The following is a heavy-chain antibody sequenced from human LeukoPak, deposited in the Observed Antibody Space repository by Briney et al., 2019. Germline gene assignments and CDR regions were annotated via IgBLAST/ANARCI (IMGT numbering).Heavy chain of an antibody. CDR1: GFTFSSYS. D-gene: IGHD5-18*01. J-gene: IGHJ4*02. Sequence: GGSLRLSCSASGFTFSSYSMNWVRQAPGKGLEWVSVIYSGGSTYYADSVKGRFTISRDNSKNTLYLQMNSLRAEDTAVYYCARDSGYSYGPRTQGYWGQGTLVTVSS. V-gene: IGHV3-66*01. CDR2: IYSGGST. CDR3: ARDSGYSYGPRTQGY.